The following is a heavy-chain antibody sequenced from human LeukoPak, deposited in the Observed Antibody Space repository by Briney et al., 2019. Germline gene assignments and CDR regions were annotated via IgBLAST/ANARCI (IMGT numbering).Heavy chain of an antibody. CDR2: IYYSGST. V-gene: IGHV4-59*01. J-gene: IGHJ5*02. D-gene: IGHD1-14*01. CDR3: ARDYLPQNRWFDP. Sequence: SETLSLTCTVSGGSISSYYWSWIRQPPGKGLEWIGYIYYSGSTNYNPSLKSRVTISVDTSKNQFSLKLSSVTAADTAVYYCARDYLPQNRWFDPWGQGTLVTVSS. CDR1: GGSISSYY.